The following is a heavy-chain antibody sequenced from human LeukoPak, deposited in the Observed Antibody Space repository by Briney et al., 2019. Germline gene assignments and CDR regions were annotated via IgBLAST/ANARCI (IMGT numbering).Heavy chain of an antibody. CDR3: AKIGGERYDGDKRYFQH. D-gene: IGHD4-17*01. J-gene: IGHJ1*01. Sequence: GRSLRLSCAASGFTFSSYGMHWVRQAPGKGLEWVAVISYDGSNKYYADSVKGRFTISRDNSKNTLYLQMNSLRAEDTAGYYCAKIGGERYDGDKRYFQHWGQGTLVTVSS. CDR1: GFTFSSYG. V-gene: IGHV3-30*18. CDR2: ISYDGSNK.